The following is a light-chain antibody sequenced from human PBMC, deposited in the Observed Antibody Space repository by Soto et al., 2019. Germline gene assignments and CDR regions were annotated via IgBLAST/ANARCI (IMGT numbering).Light chain of an antibody. J-gene: IGLJ3*02. CDR1: NIGTKS. CDR2: NDS. Sequence: SYELSQPPSVSVAPGQTARITCGGNNIGTKSVHWYQQKPGQAPVLVVFNDSDRPSGIHERFSGSNSGDTATTATLTISRVEAGDEADYYCQVWDSSSEWVFGGGTKLTVL. V-gene: IGLV3-21*02. CDR3: QVWDSSSEWV.